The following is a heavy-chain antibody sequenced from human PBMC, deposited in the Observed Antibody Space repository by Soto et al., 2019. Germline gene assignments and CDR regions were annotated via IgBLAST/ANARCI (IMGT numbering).Heavy chain of an antibody. CDR2: INAGNGNT. Sequence: ASVKVSCKASGYTFTSYAMHWVRQAPGQRLEWMGWINAGNGNTKYSQKFQGRVTITRDTSASTAYMELSSLRSEDTAVYYCARDGSEWELLDYFDYWGQGTLVTSPQ. V-gene: IGHV1-3*01. J-gene: IGHJ4*02. CDR1: GYTFTSYA. CDR3: ARDGSEWELLDYFDY. D-gene: IGHD1-26*01.